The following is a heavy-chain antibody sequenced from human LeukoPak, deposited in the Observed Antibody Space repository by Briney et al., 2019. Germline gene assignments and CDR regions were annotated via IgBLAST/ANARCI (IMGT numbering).Heavy chain of an antibody. J-gene: IGHJ4*02. V-gene: IGHV4-61*02. CDR2: IYTSGST. D-gene: IGHD1-26*01. CDR1: GGSISSGSYY. CDR3: AREWELLLDY. Sequence: SQTLSLTCTVSGGSISSGSYYWSWIRQPAGKGLEWIGRIYTSGSTNYNPSLKSRVTISVDTSKNQFSLKLSSVTAADTAVYYCAREWELLLDYWGQGTLVTVSS.